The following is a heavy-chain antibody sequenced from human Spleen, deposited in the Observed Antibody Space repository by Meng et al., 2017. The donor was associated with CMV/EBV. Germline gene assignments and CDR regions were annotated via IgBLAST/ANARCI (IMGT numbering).Heavy chain of an antibody. V-gene: IGHV3-21*01. CDR2: ISTSSSHI. D-gene: IGHD6-19*01. Sequence: SCAASGFTCSTLSMNWVRQAPGKGLEWVSSISTSSSHINYADSVKGRFTISRDNAKNSLYLQMDGLRAEDTAVYYCARDQYGGWFSAWGQGTLVTVSS. CDR1: GFTCSTLS. J-gene: IGHJ5*02. CDR3: ARDQYGGWFSA.